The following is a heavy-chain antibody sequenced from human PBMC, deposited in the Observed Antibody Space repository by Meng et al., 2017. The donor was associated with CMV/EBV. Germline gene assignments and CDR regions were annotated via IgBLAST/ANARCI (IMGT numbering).Heavy chain of an antibody. CDR3: ARIHSNYGPYGMDV. V-gene: IGHV2-70*20. J-gene: IGHJ6*02. CDR1: GFSLSTSGMC. D-gene: IGHD4-11*01. CDR2: IDWDDDK. Sequence: SGPTLVKPTQTLTLTFTFPGFSLSTSGMCVSWVRQPPGKALEWLALIDWDDDKYYSTSLKTRLTISKDTSKNQVVLTMTNMDPVDTATYYCARIHSNYGPYGMDVWGQGTTVTVSS.